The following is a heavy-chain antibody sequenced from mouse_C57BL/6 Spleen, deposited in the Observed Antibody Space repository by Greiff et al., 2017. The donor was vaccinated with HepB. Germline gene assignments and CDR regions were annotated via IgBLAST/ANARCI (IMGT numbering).Heavy chain of an antibody. J-gene: IGHJ1*03. CDR3: ARGDYGSSYPSSDDFDV. CDR2: IYPGDGDT. D-gene: IGHD1-1*01. V-gene: IGHV1-82*01. Sequence: QVQLKESGPELVKPGASVKISCKASGYAFSSSWMNWVKQRPGKGLEWIGRIYPGDGDTNYNGKFKGKATLTADKSSSTAYMQLSSLTSEDSAVYFCARGDYGSSYPSSDDFDVWGTGTTVTVSS. CDR1: GYAFSSSW.